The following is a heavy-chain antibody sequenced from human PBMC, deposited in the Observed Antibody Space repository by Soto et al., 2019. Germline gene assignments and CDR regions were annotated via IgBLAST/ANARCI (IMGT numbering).Heavy chain of an antibody. CDR1: GFTFGDYA. CDR2: IRSKAYGGTT. CDR3: TREEDGYNYGMDV. J-gene: IGHJ6*02. Sequence: GGSLRLSCTASGFTFGDYAMSWFRQAPGKGLEWVGFIRSKAYGGTTEYAASVKGRFTISRDDSKSIAYLQMNSLKTEDTAVYYCTREEDGYNYGMDVWGQGTTVTVSS. V-gene: IGHV3-49*03.